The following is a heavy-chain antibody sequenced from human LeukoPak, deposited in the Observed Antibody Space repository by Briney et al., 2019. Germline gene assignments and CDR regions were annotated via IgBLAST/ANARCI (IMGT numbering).Heavy chain of an antibody. Sequence: SEILSLTCTVSGGSISSYYWSWIRQPPGKGLEWIGYIYYSGSTSYNPSLKSRVTISVDTSKNQFSLKLSSVTAADTAVYYCARVSSGWNSENHFDYWGQGTLVTVSS. V-gene: IGHV4-59*01. D-gene: IGHD6-19*01. CDR3: ARVSSGWNSENHFDY. CDR1: GGSISSYY. CDR2: IYYSGST. J-gene: IGHJ4*02.